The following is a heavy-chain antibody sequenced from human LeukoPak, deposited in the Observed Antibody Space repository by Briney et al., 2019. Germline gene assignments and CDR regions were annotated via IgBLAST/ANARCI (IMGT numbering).Heavy chain of an antibody. CDR3: ATMYSSGWYPFDY. V-gene: IGHV1-2*06. D-gene: IGHD6-19*01. J-gene: IGHJ4*02. Sequence: ASVKVSCKASGYTFTGYRMHWVRQAPGQGLEWMGRINPNSGGTNYAQKFQGRVTMTRDTSISTAYMELSRLRSDDTAVYYCATMYSSGWYPFDYWGQGTLVTVSS. CDR1: GYTFTGYR. CDR2: INPNSGGT.